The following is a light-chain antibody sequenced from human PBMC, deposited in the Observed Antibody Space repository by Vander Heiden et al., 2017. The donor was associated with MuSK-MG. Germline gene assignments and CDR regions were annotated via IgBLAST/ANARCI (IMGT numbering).Light chain of an antibody. V-gene: IGLV3-1*01. Sequence: SYDLTQPPSVSVSPGQTASLTCPGDNLGDTYACWYQHRPGQSPVLVIYQDTKRPSGIPERFSGSNTGNTATLTISGTQAMDEADYYCQAWDSSTPVFGGGTKLTVL. J-gene: IGLJ2*01. CDR2: QDT. CDR3: QAWDSSTPV. CDR1: NLGDTY.